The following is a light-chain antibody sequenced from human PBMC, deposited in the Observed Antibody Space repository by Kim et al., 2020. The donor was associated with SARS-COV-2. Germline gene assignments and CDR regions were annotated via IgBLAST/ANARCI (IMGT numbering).Light chain of an antibody. J-gene: IGKJ1*01. V-gene: IGKV1-27*01. CDR3: QKYNSAPWT. CDR2: GGA. Sequence: YHQTAAVAARVLISGGASQQIGVPSRFIGNGSGTDFTLTITSLRPEDVATYYCQKYNSAPWTFGQGTKVDIK.